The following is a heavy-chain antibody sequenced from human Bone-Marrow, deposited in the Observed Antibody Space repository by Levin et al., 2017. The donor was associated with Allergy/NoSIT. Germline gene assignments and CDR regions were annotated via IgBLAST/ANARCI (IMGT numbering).Heavy chain of an antibody. CDR1: GFTFNDAW. D-gene: IGHD3-10*01. V-gene: IGHV3-15*01. J-gene: IGHJ4*02. CDR3: TTITWGY. Sequence: LSLTCAASGFTFNDAWLTWVRQAPGKGLEWVGRIKRKTDGATTEFAAPVKGRFNISRDDSKNMLYLEMNSLKTEDTAVYYCTTITWGYWGQGTLVTVSS. CDR2: IKRKTDGATT.